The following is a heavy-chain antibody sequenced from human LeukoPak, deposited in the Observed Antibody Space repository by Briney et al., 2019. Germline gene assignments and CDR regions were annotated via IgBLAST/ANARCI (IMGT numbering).Heavy chain of an antibody. CDR2: ISGYNGNT. J-gene: IGHJ4*02. CDR1: GYTFTSYG. Sequence: ASVKVSCKASGYTFTSYGISWVRQAPGQGLEWMGWISGYNGNTNYAQKFQGRVSMTTDTSTSTGYMELRSLTSDDTAVYYCARDLKRTVGATTTSDYWGQGTLVTVSS. V-gene: IGHV1-18*01. CDR3: ARDLKRTVGATTTSDY. D-gene: IGHD1-26*01.